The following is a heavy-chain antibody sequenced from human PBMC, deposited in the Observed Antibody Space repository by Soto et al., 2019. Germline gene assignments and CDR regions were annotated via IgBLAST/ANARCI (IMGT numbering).Heavy chain of an antibody. Sequence: GGSLRLSCAASGFTFSSYAMSWVRQAPGKGLEWVSAISGSGGSTYYADSVKGRFTISRDNSKNTLYLQMNSLRAEDTAVYYCAKGGDAQDKPTDFDYWGQGTLVTVSS. V-gene: IGHV3-23*01. D-gene: IGHD2-21*02. CDR3: AKGGDAQDKPTDFDY. CDR2: ISGSGGST. J-gene: IGHJ4*02. CDR1: GFTFSSYA.